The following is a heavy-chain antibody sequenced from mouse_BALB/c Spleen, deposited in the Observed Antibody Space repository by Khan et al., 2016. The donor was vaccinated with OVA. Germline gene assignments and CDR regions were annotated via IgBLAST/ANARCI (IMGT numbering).Heavy chain of an antibody. J-gene: IGHJ3*01. Sequence: QVQLKQSGAELARPGTSVKLSCKASGYTFTDYNINWVKQRTGQGLEWIGEIYPGSGNTYYSEKFKGKATLTADKSSSTAYMQLSSLTSEDSAVYFCAREWGALFPYWGQGTLVTVSA. CDR1: GYTFTDYN. CDR3: AREWGALFPY. V-gene: IGHV1-77*01. CDR2: IYPGSGNT.